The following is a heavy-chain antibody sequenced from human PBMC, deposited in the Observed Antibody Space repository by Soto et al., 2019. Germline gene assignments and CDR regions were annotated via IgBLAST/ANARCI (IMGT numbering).Heavy chain of an antibody. Sequence: QVQLVQSGAEEKKPGASVKVSCKASGYTFTTYAMHWVRQAPGQRLEWMGWINAGIGNTKYSQMFQGRVTITRDTSASTADMELSSLRSEDTAVYYCAREMTIFGVVTFTFDYWGQGTLVTVSS. J-gene: IGHJ4*02. CDR1: GYTFTTYA. V-gene: IGHV1-3*05. D-gene: IGHD3-3*01. CDR2: INAGIGNT. CDR3: AREMTIFGVVTFTFDY.